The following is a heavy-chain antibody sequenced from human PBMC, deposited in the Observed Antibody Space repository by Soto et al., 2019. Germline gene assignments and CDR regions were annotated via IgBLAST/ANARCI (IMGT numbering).Heavy chain of an antibody. CDR1: GASVNTDNY. CDR2: VHYPGST. Sequence: QLQLQESGPRLVRPSETLSLTCTVSGASVNTDNYWGWVRQTPGKGLEWIGGVHYPGSTYYSSTLKGLVPISMDTSKNQLSLNLRSVTAADTAMYYCVKHELWLVRLTWGQGTLVTVSS. D-gene: IGHD6-19*01. J-gene: IGHJ5*02. CDR3: VKHELWLVRLT. V-gene: IGHV4-39*01.